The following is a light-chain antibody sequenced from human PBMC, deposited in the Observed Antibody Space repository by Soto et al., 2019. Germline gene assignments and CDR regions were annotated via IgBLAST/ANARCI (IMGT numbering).Light chain of an antibody. V-gene: IGKV3-11*01. CDR3: RQRNVWPPGT. J-gene: IGKJ5*01. CDR2: GTX. Sequence: EIGLTQSPATLSMSPGGRAILSCRASPSVTILLAWYQRKPGQATRLIXCGTXNRATGIPARFSGSGSGTDFTLTISSLEPEDAAVSYCRQRNVWPPGTVCQVTRLEIK. CDR1: PSVTIL.